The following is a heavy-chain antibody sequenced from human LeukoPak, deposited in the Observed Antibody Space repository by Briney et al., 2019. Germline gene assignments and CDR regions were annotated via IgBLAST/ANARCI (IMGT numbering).Heavy chain of an antibody. CDR3: TKELHVAVAVADYYYFYMDD. Sequence: PGGSLRLSCAASGFAFSSFAMGWVRQSPGKGLEWLSTINGGGNTTFYSDSVKGRFTISRDNSKNTLYLHMDSLRPDDTATYYCTKELHVAVAVADYYYFYMDDWGRGTAVTVSS. CDR1: GFAFSSFA. J-gene: IGHJ6*03. D-gene: IGHD6-19*01. V-gene: IGHV3-23*01. CDR2: INGGGNTT.